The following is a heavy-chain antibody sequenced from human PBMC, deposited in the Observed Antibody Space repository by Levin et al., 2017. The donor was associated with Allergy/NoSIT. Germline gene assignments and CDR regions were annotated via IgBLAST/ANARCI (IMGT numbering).Heavy chain of an antibody. V-gene: IGHV4-59*01. CDR2: MYSSANI. CDR1: GGSISGYY. Sequence: SCSVSGGSISGYYWTWIRQPPGKGLEWIANMYSSANINYNPSLKSRVTISLDTSNKVISLKLRSLTDADTAVYFCARGTHDSQSSGYYYFDSWGHGTLVTVSS. CDR3: ARGTHDSQSSGYYYFDS. D-gene: IGHD3-22*01. J-gene: IGHJ4*01.